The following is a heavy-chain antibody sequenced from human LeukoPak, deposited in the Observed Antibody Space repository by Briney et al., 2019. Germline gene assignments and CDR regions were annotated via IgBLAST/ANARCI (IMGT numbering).Heavy chain of an antibody. CDR3: ARDGQGPITMVQGASSGWFDP. J-gene: IGHJ5*02. D-gene: IGHD3-10*01. V-gene: IGHV3-33*01. CDR2: IWYDGSNK. Sequence: PGRSLRLSCAASGFTFSSYGMHWVRQAPGKGLEWVAVIWYDGSNKYYADSVKGRFPISRDNSKNTLYLQMNSLRAEDTAVYYCARDGQGPITMVQGASSGWFDPWGQGTLVTVSS. CDR1: GFTFSSYG.